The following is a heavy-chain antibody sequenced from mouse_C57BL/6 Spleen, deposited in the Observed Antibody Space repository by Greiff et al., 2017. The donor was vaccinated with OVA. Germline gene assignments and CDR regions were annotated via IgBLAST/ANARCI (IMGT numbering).Heavy chain of an antibody. V-gene: IGHV5-17*01. CDR1: GFTFSDYG. J-gene: IGHJ1*03. Sequence: EVQLVESGGGLVKPGGSLKLSCAASGFTFSDYGMHWVRQAPEKGLEWVAYISSGSSTIYYADTVKGRFTISRDNAKNTLFLQMTSLRSEDTAMYYCAQPTVVAPRAHWYSDVWGTGTTVTVSS. D-gene: IGHD1-1*01. CDR3: AQPTVVAPRAHWYSDV. CDR2: ISSGSSTI.